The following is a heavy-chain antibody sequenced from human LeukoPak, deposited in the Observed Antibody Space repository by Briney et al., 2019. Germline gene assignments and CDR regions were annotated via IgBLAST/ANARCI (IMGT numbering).Heavy chain of an antibody. Sequence: GGSLRLSCVASDFGSHHMHWVRQAPGKGLVWVSRVSTDGIGTAYADSVKGRFTISRDNAKNTVYLQMNSLRAEDTAVYYCARGGYSSGLDYWCQGTLVTVSS. CDR3: ARGGYSSGLDY. D-gene: IGHD6-19*01. CDR1: DFGSHH. V-gene: IGHV3-74*01. J-gene: IGHJ4*02. CDR2: VSTDGIGT.